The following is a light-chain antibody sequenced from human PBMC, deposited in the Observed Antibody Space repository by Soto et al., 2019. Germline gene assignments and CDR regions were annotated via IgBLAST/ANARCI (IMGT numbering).Light chain of an antibody. CDR3: SSYAGSRNV. CDR1: SSDVGGYNS. Sequence: QSVLTQPPSASGSPGQSVAISSTGTSSDVGGYNSDSWYQQHPGKAPKLMNYEVNQRPSGVPDRSSGSKAGNTASLAVSGLQAEDEAEYYGSSYAGSRNVVGTGTKVTVL. J-gene: IGLJ1*01. CDR2: EVN. V-gene: IGLV2-8*01.